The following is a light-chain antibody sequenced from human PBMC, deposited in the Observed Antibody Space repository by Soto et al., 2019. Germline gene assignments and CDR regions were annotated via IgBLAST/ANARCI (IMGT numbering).Light chain of an antibody. CDR1: QDNSGH. CDR3: QKYIGTPRT. V-gene: IGKV1-27*01. J-gene: IGKJ1*01. Sequence: DIQVTQSPSSLSASVGDRVTSTCRASQDNSGHLAWYQQKPGKVPKLLIYEASTLQSRVPSRFSASGSGTDFTLTISSLQPEDVATYYCQKYIGTPRTFGQGTKVELK. CDR2: EAS.